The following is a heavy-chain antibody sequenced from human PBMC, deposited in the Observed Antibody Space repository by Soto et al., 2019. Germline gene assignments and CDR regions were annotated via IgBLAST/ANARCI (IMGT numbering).Heavy chain of an antibody. D-gene: IGHD2-2*01. CDR2: IRSKANSYAT. J-gene: IGHJ6*03. Sequence: EVQLVESGGGLVQPGGSLKLSCAASGFTFSGSAMHWVRQASGKGLEWVGRIRSKANSYATAYAASVKGRFTISRDDSMNTEYLLMNSRNAEVAAVYYCTRGGDIVVVPAATNYYYYYYMDVWGKGTTVTVSS. CDR3: TRGGDIVVVPAATNYYYYYYMDV. CDR1: GFTFSGSA. V-gene: IGHV3-73*01.